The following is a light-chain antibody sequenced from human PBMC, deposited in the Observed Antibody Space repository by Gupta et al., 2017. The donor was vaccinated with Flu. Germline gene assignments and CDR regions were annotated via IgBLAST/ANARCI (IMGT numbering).Light chain of an antibody. CDR2: DVS. CDR1: SSDVGYYNY. J-gene: IGLJ1*01. Sequence: QSALTQPRPVSGPPGQSVTISCPGTSSDVGYYNYVSWYQQHPGKAPKLMIYDVSKRPSGVPDRFSGSKSGNTASLTISGLQAEDEADYYCCSYAGSYTYVFGTGTKVTVL. CDR3: CSYAGSYTYV. V-gene: IGLV2-11*01.